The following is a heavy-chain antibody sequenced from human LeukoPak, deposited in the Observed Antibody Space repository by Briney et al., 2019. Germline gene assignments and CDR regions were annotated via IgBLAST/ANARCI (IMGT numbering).Heavy chain of an antibody. J-gene: IGHJ5*01. Sequence: SETLSLTCAVYGGSFSGYYWSWIRQPPGKGLEWIGEINHSGSTNYNPSLKSRVTISVDTSKNQLSLKLSSVTAADTAVYYCARPLTDSWGYYWFDSWGQGTLVTVSS. CDR1: GGSFSGYY. D-gene: IGHD3-22*01. V-gene: IGHV4-34*01. CDR3: ARPLTDSWGYYWFDS. CDR2: INHSGST.